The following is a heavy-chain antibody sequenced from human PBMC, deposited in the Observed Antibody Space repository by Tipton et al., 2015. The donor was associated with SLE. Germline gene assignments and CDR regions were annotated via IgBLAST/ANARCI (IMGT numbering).Heavy chain of an antibody. Sequence: TLSLTCAVYGGSFSGYYWSWIRQPPGKGLEWIGEINHSGSTNYNPSLKSRVTISVDTSKNQFSLKLSSVTAADTAVYYCARAGLSGDGYNRLTHFCDYWGQGTLVTVSS. D-gene: IGHD5-24*01. CDR1: GGSFSGYY. CDR2: INHSGST. V-gene: IGHV4-34*01. J-gene: IGHJ4*02. CDR3: ARAGLSGDGYNRLTHFCDY.